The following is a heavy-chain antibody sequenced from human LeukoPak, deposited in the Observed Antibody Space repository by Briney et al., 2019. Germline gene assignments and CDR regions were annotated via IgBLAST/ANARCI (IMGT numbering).Heavy chain of an antibody. J-gene: IGHJ3*02. CDR1: GFTFSSYS. CDR2: ISSSSSTI. V-gene: IGHV3-48*01. CDR3: ARDRYSSSWLPGYAFDI. D-gene: IGHD6-13*01. Sequence: GGSLRLSCAASGFTFSSYSMNWVRQAPGKGLEWVSYISSSSSTIYYADSVKGRFTISRDNAKNSLYPQMNSLRAEDTAVYYCARDRYSSSWLPGYAFDIWGQGTMVTVSS.